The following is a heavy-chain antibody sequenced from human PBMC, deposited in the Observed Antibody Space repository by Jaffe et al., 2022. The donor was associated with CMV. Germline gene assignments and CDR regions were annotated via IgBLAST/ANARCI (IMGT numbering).Heavy chain of an antibody. CDR1: GFTFSSYA. D-gene: IGHD3-10*01. CDR2: ISGSGGST. Sequence: EVQLVESGGGLVQPGGSLRLSCAASGFTFSSYAMSWVRQAPGKGLEWVSAISGSGGSTYYADSVKGRFTISRDNSKNTLYLQMNSLRAEDTAVYYCAKDFRRYYYGSGSSDYWGQGTLVTVSS. J-gene: IGHJ4*02. CDR3: AKDFRRYYYGSGSSDY. V-gene: IGHV3-23*04.